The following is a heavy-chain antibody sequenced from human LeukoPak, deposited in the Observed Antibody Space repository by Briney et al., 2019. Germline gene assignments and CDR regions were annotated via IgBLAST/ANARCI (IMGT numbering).Heavy chain of an antibody. CDR1: GGTFSSYA. V-gene: IGHV1-69*13. CDR2: IIPIFGTA. CDR3: ARNGSPSLDFWSGYDFDY. D-gene: IGHD3-3*01. Sequence: GASVKVSCKASGGTFSSYAISWVRQAPGQGLEWMGGIIPIFGTANYAQKFQGRVTITADESTSTAYMELSSLRSEDTAVYYCARNGSPSLDFWSGYDFDYWGQGTLVTVSS. J-gene: IGHJ4*02.